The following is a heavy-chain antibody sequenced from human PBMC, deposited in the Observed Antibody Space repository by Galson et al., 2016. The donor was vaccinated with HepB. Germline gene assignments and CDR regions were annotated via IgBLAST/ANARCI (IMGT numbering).Heavy chain of an antibody. V-gene: IGHV4-59*01. CDR1: GDSISSYY. D-gene: IGHD3-10*01. CDR2: IYYSGNT. CDR3: ARDPSPTRSVMVRGVAGWFDP. J-gene: IGHJ5*02. Sequence: SETLSLTCTVSGDSISSYYWGWIRQPPGKGLEWIGSIYYSGNTNYNPSLKSRVIMSLDTSKNQLSLKLNSLTAADTAVYYCARDPSPTRSVMVRGVAGWFDPWGQGILVTVSS.